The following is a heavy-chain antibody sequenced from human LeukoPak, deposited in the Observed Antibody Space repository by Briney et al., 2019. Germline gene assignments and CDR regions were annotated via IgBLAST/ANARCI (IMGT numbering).Heavy chain of an antibody. CDR1: GGSFSGYY. V-gene: IGHV4-34*01. CDR3: ARTYYYDSSGPRLGAFDI. CDR2: INHSGST. Sequence: PSETLSLTCAVYGGSFSGYYWSWIRQPPGKGLEWIGEINHSGSTNYDPSLKSRVTISVDTSKNQFSLKLSSVTAADTAVYYCARTYYYDSSGPRLGAFDIWGQGTTVTVSS. D-gene: IGHD3-22*01. J-gene: IGHJ3*02.